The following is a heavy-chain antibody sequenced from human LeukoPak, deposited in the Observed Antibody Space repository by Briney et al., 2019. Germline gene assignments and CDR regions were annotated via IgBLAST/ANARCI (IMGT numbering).Heavy chain of an antibody. CDR1: GYTFTGYY. CDR2: INPNSGGT. J-gene: IGHJ5*02. D-gene: IGHD2-2*01. V-gene: IGHV1-2*02. Sequence: ASVKVSCKASGYTFTGYYMHWGREAPGQRLEWMGWINPNSGGTNYAQKFQGRVTMTRDTSIGTAYMELSRLRSDDTAVYYCARSGKVVPAAMNWFDPWGQGTLVTVSS. CDR3: ARSGKVVPAAMNWFDP.